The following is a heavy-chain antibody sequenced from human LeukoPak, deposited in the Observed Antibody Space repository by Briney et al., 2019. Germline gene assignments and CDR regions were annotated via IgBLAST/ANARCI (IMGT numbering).Heavy chain of an antibody. J-gene: IGHJ4*02. CDR3: ARGPYKVRYFDY. CDR1: GGSFSGYY. CDR2: INHSGST. D-gene: IGHD3-10*01. Sequence: SETLSLTCTVYGGSFSGYYWSWIRQPPGKGLEWIGEINHSGSTNYNPSLKSRVTISVDTSKNQFSLKLSSVTAADMAVYYCARGPYKVRYFDYWGQGTLVTVSS. V-gene: IGHV4-34*01.